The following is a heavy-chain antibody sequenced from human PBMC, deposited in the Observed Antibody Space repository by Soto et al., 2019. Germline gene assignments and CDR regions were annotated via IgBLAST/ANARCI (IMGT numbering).Heavy chain of an antibody. J-gene: IGHJ3*02. Sequence: EVQLVESGGGLVQPGGSLRLSCAASGFTVSSNYMTWVRQAPGKGLEWVSVIYGDGGTYYADSVKGRFTISRHNSKNTLYLQMNSLRPEDTAVYYCARGSSGYGYDAFDISGQGTMVTVSS. CDR3: ARGSSGYGYDAFDI. V-gene: IGHV3-53*04. D-gene: IGHD5-12*01. CDR2: IYGDGGT. CDR1: GFTVSSNY.